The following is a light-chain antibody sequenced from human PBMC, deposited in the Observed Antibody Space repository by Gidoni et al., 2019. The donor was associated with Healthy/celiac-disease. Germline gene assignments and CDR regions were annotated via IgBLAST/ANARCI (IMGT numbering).Light chain of an antibody. Sequence: EIVMTQSPATLSVSPGERATLSCRASKSVSSNLAWYQQKPGQAPRLLIYGASTRATGIPARFSGSGSGTEFTLTISSLQSEDFAVYYCQQYNNWPPQGTFGQGTKVEIK. CDR1: KSVSSN. CDR3: QQYNNWPPQGT. V-gene: IGKV3-15*01. J-gene: IGKJ1*01. CDR2: GAS.